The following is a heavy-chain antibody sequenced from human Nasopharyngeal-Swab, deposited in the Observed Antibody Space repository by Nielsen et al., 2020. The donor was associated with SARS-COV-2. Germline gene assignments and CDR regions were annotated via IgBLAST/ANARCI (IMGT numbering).Heavy chain of an antibody. J-gene: IGHJ6*02. CDR2: INPNSGGT. Sequence: ASVKVSCKASGYTFTGYYMHWVRQPPGQGLEWMGWINPNSGGTNYAQKFQGRVTMTRDTSISTAYMGLSRLSSDDTAVYYCARDRAPLTYYYYYGMDVWGQGTTVTVSS. CDR1: GYTFTGYY. CDR3: ARDRAPLTYYYYYGMDV. V-gene: IGHV1-2*02.